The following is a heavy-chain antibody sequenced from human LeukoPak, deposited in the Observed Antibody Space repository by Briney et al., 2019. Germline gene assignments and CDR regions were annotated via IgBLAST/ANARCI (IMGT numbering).Heavy chain of an antibody. J-gene: IGHJ4*02. CDR3: ARISRLGELSFIDY. D-gene: IGHD3-16*02. CDR2: MNPNSGNT. CDR1: GYTFTSYD. Sequence: ASVKVSCKASGYTFTSYDINWVRQATGQGLEWMGWMNPNSGNTGYAQKFQGRVTMTRNTSISTAYMELSSLRSEDTAVYYCARISRLGELSFIDYWGQGTLVTVSS. V-gene: IGHV1-8*01.